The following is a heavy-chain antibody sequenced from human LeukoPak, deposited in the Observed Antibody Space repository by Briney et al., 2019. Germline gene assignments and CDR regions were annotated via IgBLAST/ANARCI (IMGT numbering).Heavy chain of an antibody. D-gene: IGHD1-7*01. V-gene: IGHV1-46*01. Sequence: ASVKVSCKASGYTFTSNHIHWVRQAPGQGLEWMGVINPSGDSTSYAPNFQGRVTVTRDTSTSTVYMELSSLRSEDTAVYYCARGLRNWNYEGSFDYWGQGTLVTVSS. J-gene: IGHJ4*02. CDR2: INPSGDST. CDR1: GYTFTSNH. CDR3: ARGLRNWNYEGSFDY.